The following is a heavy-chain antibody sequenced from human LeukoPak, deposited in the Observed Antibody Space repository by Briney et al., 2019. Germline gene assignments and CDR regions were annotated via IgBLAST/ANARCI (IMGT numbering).Heavy chain of an antibody. J-gene: IGHJ6*02. V-gene: IGHV4-30-4*01. CDR3: ATSTRVGPYYYYGMDV. Sequence: PSQTLSLTCTVSGGSISSGDYYWSWIRQPPGKGLEWIGYTYYSGSTYYNPSLKSRVTISVDTSKNQFSLKLSSVTAADTAVYYCATSTRVGPYYYYGMDVWGQGTTVTVSS. CDR2: TYYSGST. D-gene: IGHD1-26*01. CDR1: GGSISSGDYY.